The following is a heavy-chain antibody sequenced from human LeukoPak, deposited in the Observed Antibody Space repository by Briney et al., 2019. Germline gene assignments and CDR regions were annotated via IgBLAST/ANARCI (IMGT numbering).Heavy chain of an antibody. J-gene: IGHJ4*02. CDR3: ARRYCSGGSCYSVDY. Sequence: GGSLRLSCAASGFPFSNYCMSWVRQAPGEGLEWVANINKDGSEKYYVDSLPGRVTISRDNAKNSLYLQMNSLRAEDTAVYYCARRYCSGGSCYSVDYWGQGTLVTVSS. CDR1: GFPFSNYC. D-gene: IGHD2-15*01. CDR2: INKDGSEK. V-gene: IGHV3-7*01.